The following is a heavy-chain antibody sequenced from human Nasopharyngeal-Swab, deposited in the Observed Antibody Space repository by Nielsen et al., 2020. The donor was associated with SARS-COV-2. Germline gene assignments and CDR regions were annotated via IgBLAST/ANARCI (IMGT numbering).Heavy chain of an antibody. J-gene: IGHJ4*02. V-gene: IGHV1-2*02. CDR1: GYTITGNY. CDR3: ARDDYGDYGYFGH. D-gene: IGHD4-17*01. Sequence: ASVKDTCNPSGYTITGNYMHWWRQAPGQGVEWMGWINPPSRGTKYAQKFQGRVTMTSATSINTAYMELRRLRSDDTAVYYCARDDYGDYGYFGHWGQGTLVTVSS. CDR2: INPPSRGT.